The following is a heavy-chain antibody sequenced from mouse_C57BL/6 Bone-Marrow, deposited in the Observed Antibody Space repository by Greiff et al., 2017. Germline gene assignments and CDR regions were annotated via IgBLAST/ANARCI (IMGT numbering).Heavy chain of an antibody. D-gene: IGHD2-3*01. CDR3: TSDGLDY. V-gene: IGHV14-4*01. CDR2: IDPENGDT. CDR1: GFNIKDDY. Sequence: VQLKESGAELVRPGASVKLSCTASGFNIKDDYMHWVKQRPEQGLEWIGWIDPENGDTEYASKFQGKATITADTSSNTAYLQLSRLTSEDTAVYYCTSDGLDYWGQGTTLTVSS. J-gene: IGHJ2*01.